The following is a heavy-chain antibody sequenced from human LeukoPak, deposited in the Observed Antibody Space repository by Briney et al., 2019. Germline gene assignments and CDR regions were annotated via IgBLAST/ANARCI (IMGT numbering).Heavy chain of an antibody. D-gene: IGHD1-26*01. CDR1: GYTFTNYG. CDR2: ISAYNGNI. V-gene: IGHV1-18*01. Sequence: GASAKVSCKASGYTFTNYGITWVRQTPGQGLEWMGWISAYNGNINYAQNLQGRVTMATDTSTSTAYMELRSLRSDDTAVYYCARDYYSGSYYGDYWGQGTLVTVSS. CDR3: ARDYYSGSYYGDY. J-gene: IGHJ4*02.